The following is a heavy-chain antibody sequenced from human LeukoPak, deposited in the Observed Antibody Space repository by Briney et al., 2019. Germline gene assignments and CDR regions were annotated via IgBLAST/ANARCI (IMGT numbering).Heavy chain of an antibody. CDR1: GGPFSAYY. CDR3: ARGVKGFGELFPHDY. J-gene: IGHJ4*02. D-gene: IGHD3-10*01. Sequence: PSEPLYLPCAVHGGPFSAYYWSWIRQPPGKGLEWIGKINHSGSTNYNPSLKSRVTISVDTSKNQFSLKLSSVTAADTAVYYCARGVKGFGELFPHDYWGQGTLVTVSS. V-gene: IGHV4-34*01. CDR2: INHSGST.